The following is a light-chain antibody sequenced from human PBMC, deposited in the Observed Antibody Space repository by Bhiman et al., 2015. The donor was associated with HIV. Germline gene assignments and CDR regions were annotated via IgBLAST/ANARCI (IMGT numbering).Light chain of an antibody. Sequence: QSALTQPASVSGSPGQSITISCTGTSSDVGGYNYVSWFQQHPGKAPKLMIYDVSNRPSGVPDRFSDSKSGTSASLAITGLQAEDEADYYCLSYDSSLNYYVFGTGTKVTVL. CDR3: LSYDSSLNYYV. CDR1: SSDVGGYNY. CDR2: DVS. V-gene: IGLV2-14*03. J-gene: IGLJ1*01.